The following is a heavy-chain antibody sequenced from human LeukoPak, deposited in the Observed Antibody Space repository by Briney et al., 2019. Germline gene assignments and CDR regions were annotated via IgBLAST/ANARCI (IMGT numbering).Heavy chain of an antibody. CDR1: GDSVRTYY. D-gene: IGHD1-14*01. V-gene: IGHV4-59*08. J-gene: IGHJ3*02. CDR3: TGQLIEEGSTRRNAFDI. Sequence: PSETLSLTCTVSGDSVRTYYWSWIRQSPGKGLEWLGYIYYSVTTAYNPSVKGRLLISVDTSENQISLELSPVTASDTAVYYCTGQLIEEGSTRRNAFDIWGQGAKVIVSS. CDR2: IYYSVTT.